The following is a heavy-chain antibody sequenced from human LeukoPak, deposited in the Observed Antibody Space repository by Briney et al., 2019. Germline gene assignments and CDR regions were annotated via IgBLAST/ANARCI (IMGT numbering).Heavy chain of an antibody. J-gene: IGHJ4*02. Sequence: SETLSLTCTVSGGSISSYYWSWIRQPPGKGLEWIGYIYYSGSTNYNPSLKSRVTISVDTSKNQFSLKLSSVTAADTAVYYCARAAYYDSSGYSRYWGQGTLVTVSS. V-gene: IGHV4-59*01. CDR2: IYYSGST. D-gene: IGHD3-22*01. CDR1: GGSISSYY. CDR3: ARAAYYDSSGYSRY.